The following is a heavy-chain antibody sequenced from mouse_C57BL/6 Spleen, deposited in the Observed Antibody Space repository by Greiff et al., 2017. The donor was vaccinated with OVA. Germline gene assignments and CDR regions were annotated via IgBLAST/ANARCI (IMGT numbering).Heavy chain of an antibody. V-gene: IGHV1-64*01. CDR3: ASTSYDGYFAY. Sequence: QVQLQQPGAELVKPGASVKLSCKASGYTFTSYWMHWVKQRPGQGLEWIGMIHPNSGSTNYNEKFKSKATLTVDKSSSTAYMQLSSLTSEDSAVYYCASTSYDGYFAYWGQGTLVTVSA. CDR1: GYTFTSYW. J-gene: IGHJ3*01. CDR2: IHPNSGST. D-gene: IGHD2-3*01.